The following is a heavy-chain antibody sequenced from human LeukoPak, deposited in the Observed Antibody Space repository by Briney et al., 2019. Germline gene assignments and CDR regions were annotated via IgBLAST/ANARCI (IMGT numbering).Heavy chain of an antibody. Sequence: SETLSLTCTVSGDSISSSSYYWGWIRQPPGKGLEWIGNIYYSGTTYNNPSLKIRVTIDVDTSKNQFSLKLSSVTAADMAVYYCTRVVRSSWTLFDYWGQGTLVTVSS. CDR1: GDSISSSSYY. V-gene: IGHV4-39*01. J-gene: IGHJ4*02. CDR2: IYYSGTT. D-gene: IGHD6-13*01. CDR3: TRVVRSSWTLFDY.